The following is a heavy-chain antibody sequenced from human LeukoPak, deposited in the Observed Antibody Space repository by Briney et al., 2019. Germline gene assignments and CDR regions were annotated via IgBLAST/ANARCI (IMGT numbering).Heavy chain of an antibody. V-gene: IGHV4-34*01. CDR3: ARGGYSGHGGLDY. CDR1: GGSFSGYY. D-gene: IGHD5-12*01. Sequence: SETLSLTCAVYGGSFSGYYWSWIRQPPGKGLEWIGEINHSGSTNYITALKSRVTISVDTSKNQFSLKLPSVTAADTAVYYCARGGYSGHGGLDYWGQGILVTVSS. J-gene: IGHJ4*02. CDR2: INHSGST.